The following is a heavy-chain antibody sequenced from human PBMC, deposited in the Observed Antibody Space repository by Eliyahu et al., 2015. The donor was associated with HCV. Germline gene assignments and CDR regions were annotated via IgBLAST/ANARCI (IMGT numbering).Heavy chain of an antibody. Sequence: EVQLVESGGGLIQPGGSLRLSXXASGFXVSGKXMSWVRXAPGKGLEWVSVXYTGDRIWNADSVKGRFTISRDNSKNTLYLQMNSLRVEDTAVYFCGVSRGWYAFDLWGQGSLVTVSS. CDR3: GVSRGWYAFDL. D-gene: IGHD6-19*01. CDR1: GFXVSGKX. J-gene: IGHJ4*02. V-gene: IGHV3-53*01. CDR2: XYTGDRI.